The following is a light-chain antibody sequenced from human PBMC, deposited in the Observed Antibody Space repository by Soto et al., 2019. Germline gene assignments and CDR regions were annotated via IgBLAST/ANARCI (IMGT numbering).Light chain of an antibody. V-gene: IGKV1-39*01. CDR3: QQSYSTPTPPT. CDR2: AAS. Sequence: DIQMTQSPSSLSASVGDRVTMTCRASQSITTHVNWYQQKPGKAPKLLIYAASILQSGVPSRFSGSGSGTDFTLTINSLQPEDFATYFCQQSYSTPTPPTFGQGTKLEIK. J-gene: IGKJ2*01. CDR1: QSITTH.